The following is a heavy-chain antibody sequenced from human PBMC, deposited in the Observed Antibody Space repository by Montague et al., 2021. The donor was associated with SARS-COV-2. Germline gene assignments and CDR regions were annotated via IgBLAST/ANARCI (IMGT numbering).Heavy chain of an antibody. D-gene: IGHD1-1*01. CDR3: TRHVHMTWPEPSPGFDY. CDR1: GDSISSSSYN. CDR2: VHYSGRP. Sequence: SETLSLTCTVSGDSISSSSYNWGWIRQPPGKGLDWIGSVHYSGRPNYNPSLKSRVTIYVDTSKNQLSLKLSSVTAADTAVYYCTRHVHMTWPEPSPGFDYWGQGTLVTVSS. V-gene: IGHV4-39*01. J-gene: IGHJ4*02.